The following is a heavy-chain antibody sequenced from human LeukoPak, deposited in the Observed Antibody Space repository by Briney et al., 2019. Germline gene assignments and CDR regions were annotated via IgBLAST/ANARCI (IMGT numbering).Heavy chain of an antibody. CDR1: GGSISSGSYY. D-gene: IGHD5-18*01. CDR2: IYTSGST. CDR3: ARVPAFRGGYGYAYYYYMDA. Sequence: PSETLSLTCTVSGGSISSGSYYWSWIRQPAGKGLEWIGRIYTSGSTNYNPSLKSRVTISVDTSKNQFSLKLSSVTAADTAVYYCARVPAFRGGYGYAYYYYMDAWGKGTTVTISS. V-gene: IGHV4-61*02. J-gene: IGHJ6*03.